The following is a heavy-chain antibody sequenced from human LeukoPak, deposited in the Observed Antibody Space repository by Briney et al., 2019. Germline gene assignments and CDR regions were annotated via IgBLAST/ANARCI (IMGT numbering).Heavy chain of an antibody. Sequence: PSETLSLTCTVSGGSISSYYWSWIRQPPGKGLEWIGYIYYSGSTNYNPSLKSRVTISVDTSKNQFSLKLSSVTAADTAVYYCARGMGSPQSFDYWGLGTLVTVSS. CDR2: IYYSGST. CDR1: GGSISSYY. J-gene: IGHJ4*02. V-gene: IGHV4-59*01. CDR3: ARGMGSPQSFDY. D-gene: IGHD3-10*01.